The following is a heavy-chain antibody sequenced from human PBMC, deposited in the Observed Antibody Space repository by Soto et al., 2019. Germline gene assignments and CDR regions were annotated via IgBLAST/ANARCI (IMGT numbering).Heavy chain of an antibody. CDR2: IYPADSDV. Sequence: PGESLKISCQGSGYRFIADWIGWVRQKPGKGLELMGIIYPADSDVRYSPSFQGQVTISVDKSINTAYLQWSSLKASDTAIYYCARLAVTSSTHFDYWGQGTPVTVSS. CDR1: GYRFIADW. CDR3: ARLAVTSSTHFDY. D-gene: IGHD2-21*02. J-gene: IGHJ4*02. V-gene: IGHV5-51*01.